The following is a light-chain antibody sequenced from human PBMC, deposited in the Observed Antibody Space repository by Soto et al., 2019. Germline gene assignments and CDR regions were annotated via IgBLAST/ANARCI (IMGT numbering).Light chain of an antibody. J-gene: IGKJ5*01. CDR2: GAS. CDR1: QSVTDRY. Sequence: EIVLTQSPGALSLSPGERAALSCRASQSVTDRYLAWYQQKPGQAPRLLIYGASKRATGIPDRFSGSGSGTDFTLTISRLEPEDFAVYYCQQYSPPITFGQGTRREIK. V-gene: IGKV3-20*01. CDR3: QQYSPPIT.